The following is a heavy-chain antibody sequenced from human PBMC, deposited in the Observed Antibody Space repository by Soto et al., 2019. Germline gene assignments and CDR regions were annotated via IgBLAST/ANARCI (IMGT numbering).Heavy chain of an antibody. J-gene: IGHJ5*02. D-gene: IGHD6-6*01. CDR3: ARVLAARRNWFDP. Sequence: LRLSCAASGFTFSDYYMTWIRQAPGKGLEWLSYMSSSGGAIYCADSVKGRFTISRDNARNSLYLQMNRLRAEDTAVYYCARVLAARRNWFDPWGQGTLVTVSS. V-gene: IGHV3-11*01. CDR2: MSSSGGAI. CDR1: GFTFSDYY.